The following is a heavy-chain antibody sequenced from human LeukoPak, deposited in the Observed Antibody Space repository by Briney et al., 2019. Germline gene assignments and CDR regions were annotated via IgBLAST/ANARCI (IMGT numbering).Heavy chain of an antibody. CDR2: IWYDGSNK. J-gene: IGHJ4*02. V-gene: IGHV3-33*01. CDR3: ARDRYDILTGYYMYFDY. CDR1: GFSFSSYV. D-gene: IGHD3-9*01. Sequence: GGSLRLSGAASGFSFSSYVMHWVRQAPGKGLEWVAVIWYDGSNKYYADSVKGRFTISRDNSKNTLFLQMNSLRAEDTAVYYCARDRYDILTGYYMYFDYWGQGSLVTVSS.